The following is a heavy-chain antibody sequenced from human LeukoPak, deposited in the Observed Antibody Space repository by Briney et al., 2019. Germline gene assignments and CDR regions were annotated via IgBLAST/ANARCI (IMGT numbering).Heavy chain of an antibody. CDR1: GDSISNYY. V-gene: IGHV4-59*01. Sequence: SETLSLTCAVSGDSISNYYWSWIRQPPGKGLEWIGYIYYSGSTNYNPSLKSRVTISVDTSKNQFSLKLSSVTAADTAVYYCARAVGTVGATPIFDYWGQGTLVTVSS. J-gene: IGHJ4*02. CDR2: IYYSGST. CDR3: ARAVGTVGATPIFDY. D-gene: IGHD1-26*01.